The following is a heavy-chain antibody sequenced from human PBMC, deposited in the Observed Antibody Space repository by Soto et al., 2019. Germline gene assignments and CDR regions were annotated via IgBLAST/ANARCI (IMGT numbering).Heavy chain of an antibody. CDR3: ARDSSGWPDFDY. V-gene: IGHV1-18*04. Sequence: SSVKVSCKASGYTFTSYGISWVRQAPGQGLEWMGWISAYNGNTNYAQKLQGRVTMTTDTSTSTAYMELRSLRSDDTAVYYCARDSSGWPDFDYWGQGTLVTVSS. D-gene: IGHD6-19*01. CDR1: GYTFTSYG. CDR2: ISAYNGNT. J-gene: IGHJ4*02.